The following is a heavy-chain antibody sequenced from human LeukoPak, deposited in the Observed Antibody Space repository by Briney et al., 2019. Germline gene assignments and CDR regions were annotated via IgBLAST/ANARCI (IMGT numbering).Heavy chain of an antibody. D-gene: IGHD3-10*01. CDR2: IYHTGRT. CDR3: ASTLPGSDHDY. J-gene: IGHJ4*02. Sequence: SETLSLTCTVSGGSINNYHWSWIRQPPGKGLEWIGCIYHTGRTNYNPSLKSRVTISVDTSKNQFSLKLSSVTAADTAVYYCASTLPGSDHDYWGQGTLVTVSS. CDR1: GGSINNYH. V-gene: IGHV4-59*12.